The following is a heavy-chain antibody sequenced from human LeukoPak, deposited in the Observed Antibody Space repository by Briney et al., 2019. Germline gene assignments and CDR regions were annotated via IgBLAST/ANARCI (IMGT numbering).Heavy chain of an antibody. Sequence: PGGSLRLSCAGSGFTFSSCGMSWVRQAPGKGLEWVPTISASGYNTYYADAVQGRFTISRDNSKNTLFLQMNSLTAEDTAVYYCAKSAAEGGVITSVYYYYMDVWGKGTTVAIS. J-gene: IGHJ6*03. CDR1: GFTFSSCG. CDR3: AKSAAEGGVITSVYYYYMDV. V-gene: IGHV3-23*01. D-gene: IGHD3-22*01. CDR2: ISASGYNT.